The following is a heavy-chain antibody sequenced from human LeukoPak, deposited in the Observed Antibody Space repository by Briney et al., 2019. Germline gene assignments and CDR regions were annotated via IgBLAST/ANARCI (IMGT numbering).Heavy chain of an antibody. D-gene: IGHD4-11*01. CDR1: GYTFTSYF. CDR3: ARGATVTTLYNWFDP. Sequence: GASVKVSCKASGYTFTSYFMHWVRQAPGQGLEWMGLINPSGGSTSYAQKFQGRVTMTRDTSTSTVYMELSSLRSEDTAVYYCARGATVTTLYNWFDPWGQGTLVTVSS. CDR2: INPSGGST. J-gene: IGHJ5*02. V-gene: IGHV1-46*01.